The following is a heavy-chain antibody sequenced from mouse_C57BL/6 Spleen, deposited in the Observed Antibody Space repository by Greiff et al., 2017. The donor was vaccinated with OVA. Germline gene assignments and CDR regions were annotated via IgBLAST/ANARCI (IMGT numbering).Heavy chain of an antibody. D-gene: IGHD2-10*01. CDR2: IYPGGGYT. CDR1: GYTFTNYW. CDR3: ARYPYWGYFDV. J-gene: IGHJ1*03. Sequence: VQLQESGAELVRPGTSVKMSCKASGYTFTNYWIGWAKQRPGHGLEWIGDIYPGGGYTNYNEKFKGKATLTADKSSSTAYMQFSSLTSEDSAIYYCARYPYWGYFDVWGTGTTVTVSS. V-gene: IGHV1-63*01.